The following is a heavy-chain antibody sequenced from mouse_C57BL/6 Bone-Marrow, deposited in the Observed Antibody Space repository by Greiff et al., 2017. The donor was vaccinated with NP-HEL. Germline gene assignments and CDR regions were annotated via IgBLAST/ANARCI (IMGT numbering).Heavy chain of an antibody. CDR2: INPGSGGT. CDR3: ARGTYYSNSAWFAY. D-gene: IGHD2-5*01. Sequence: QVQLQQSGAELVRPGTSVKVSCKASGYAFTNYLIEWVKQRPGQGLEWIGVINPGSGGTNYNEKFKGKATLTADKSSSTAYMQLSSLTSEDSAVYFCARGTYYSNSAWFAYWGQGTLVTVSA. CDR1: GYAFTNYL. V-gene: IGHV1-54*01. J-gene: IGHJ3*01.